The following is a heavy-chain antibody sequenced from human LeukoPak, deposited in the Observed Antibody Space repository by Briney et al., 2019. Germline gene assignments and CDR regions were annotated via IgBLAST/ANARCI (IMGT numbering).Heavy chain of an antibody. Sequence: GESLKISCKGSGYSFTSYWISWVRQMPGKGLEWMGRIDPSDSYTNYSPSFQGHVTISADKSISTAYLQWSSLKASDTAMYYCARRRAIYCSSTSCYDASDIWGQGTMVTVSS. CDR1: GYSFTSYW. D-gene: IGHD2-2*01. J-gene: IGHJ3*02. CDR3: ARRRAIYCSSTSCYDASDI. V-gene: IGHV5-10-1*01. CDR2: IDPSDSYT.